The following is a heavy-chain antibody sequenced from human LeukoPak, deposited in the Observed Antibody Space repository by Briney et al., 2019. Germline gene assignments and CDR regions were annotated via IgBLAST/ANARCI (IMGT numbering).Heavy chain of an antibody. Sequence: PGGSLRLSCAASGFTFSNAWMSWVRQAPGKGLEWVGRIKSKTDGGTTDYAAPVKGRFTISRDDSKNTLYPQMNSLKTEDTAVYYCTTDEGGYYYDSSGYRNVYWGQGTLVTVSS. CDR2: IKSKTDGGTT. J-gene: IGHJ4*02. CDR3: TTDEGGYYYDSSGYRNVY. D-gene: IGHD3-22*01. CDR1: GFTFSNAW. V-gene: IGHV3-15*01.